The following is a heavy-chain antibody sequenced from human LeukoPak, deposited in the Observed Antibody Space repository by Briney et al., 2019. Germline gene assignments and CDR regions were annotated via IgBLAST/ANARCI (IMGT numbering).Heavy chain of an antibody. D-gene: IGHD4-17*01. J-gene: IGHJ4*02. CDR3: ARDLYGDYVPFDC. Sequence: GGSLRLSCAASGFTFSSYWMSWVRQAPGKGLEWVANIKQDGSEKYYVDSVKGRFTISRDNAKNSLYLQMNSLRAEDTAVYYCARDLYGDYVPFDCWGQGTLVTVSS. CDR1: GFTFSSYW. V-gene: IGHV3-7*01. CDR2: IKQDGSEK.